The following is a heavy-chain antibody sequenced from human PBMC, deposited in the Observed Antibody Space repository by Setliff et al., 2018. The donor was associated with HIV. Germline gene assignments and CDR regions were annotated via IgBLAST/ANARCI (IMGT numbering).Heavy chain of an antibody. Sequence: ASVKVSCKASGYTFIDYFMHWVRQATGQGLEWMGRMNPNSGNTEYAQQFQGRVTMTRNTSISTAYMELGSLRSEDTAIYYCARGHSGNDYWGQGTLVTVSS. V-gene: IGHV1-8*02. J-gene: IGHJ4*02. CDR1: GYTFIDYF. CDR2: MNPNSGNT. CDR3: ARGHSGNDY. D-gene: IGHD1-1*01.